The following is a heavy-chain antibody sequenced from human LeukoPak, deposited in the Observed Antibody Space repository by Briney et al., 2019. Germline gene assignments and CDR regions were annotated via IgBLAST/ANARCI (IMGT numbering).Heavy chain of an antibody. V-gene: IGHV4-59*08. CDR1: GGSISSYY. J-gene: IGHJ6*02. Sequence: KPSETLSLTCTVSGGSISSYYWSWIRQPPGKGLEWIGYIYYSGSTNYNPSLKSRVSISIDTSKNQFSLNLSSVTAADTAVYYCARQTYYYYGMDVWGQGTTVTVSS. CDR3: ARQTYYYYGMDV. CDR2: IYYSGST.